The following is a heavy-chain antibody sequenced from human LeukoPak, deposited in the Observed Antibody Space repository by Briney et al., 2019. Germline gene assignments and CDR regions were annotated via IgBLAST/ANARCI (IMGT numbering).Heavy chain of an antibody. CDR1: GYSFTSYG. CDR3: ARVGLAHYDILTGYYRGYSDY. D-gene: IGHD3-9*01. CDR2: ICAYNGNT. V-gene: IGHV1-18*01. Sequence: EASVKVSCKASGYSFTSYGISWVRQAPGQGLEWMGWICAYNGNTNYAQKLQGRVTKTTDKSTSTAYMALRSLRSDDTAVYYCARVGLAHYDILTGYYRGYSDYWGQGTLVTVSS. J-gene: IGHJ4*02.